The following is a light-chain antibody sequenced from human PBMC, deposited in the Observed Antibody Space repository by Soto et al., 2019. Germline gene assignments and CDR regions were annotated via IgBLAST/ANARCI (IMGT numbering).Light chain of an antibody. J-gene: IGKJ1*01. Sequence: DIQMTQSPSTLSASVGDRVTITCRVSQTFNSWFAWYQQKPGKVPKLLIYKASTLVSGVPSRFSGSESGTEFTLTISSLQPDDFATYYCQHYDTFSRTFGQGTKVEIK. CDR2: KAS. V-gene: IGKV1-5*03. CDR1: QTFNSW. CDR3: QHYDTFSRT.